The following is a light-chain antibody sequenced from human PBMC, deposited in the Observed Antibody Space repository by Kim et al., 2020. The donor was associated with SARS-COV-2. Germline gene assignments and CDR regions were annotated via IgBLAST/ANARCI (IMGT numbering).Light chain of an antibody. CDR1: RLGDRY. Sequence: SYELTQPPSVSVSPGQTASISCSGHRLGDRYACWYQQKAGQSPVLVIYKDNKRPSGIPERFSGSNSGNTATLNISGTQAMDEADYYCQTWDSGTVLFGGG. J-gene: IGLJ3*02. CDR2: KDN. V-gene: IGLV3-1*01. CDR3: QTWDSGTVL.